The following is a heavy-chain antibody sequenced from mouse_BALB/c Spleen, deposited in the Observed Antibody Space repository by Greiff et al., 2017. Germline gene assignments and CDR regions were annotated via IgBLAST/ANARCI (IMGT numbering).Heavy chain of an antibody. V-gene: IGHV7-3*02. J-gene: IGHJ4*01. CDR2: IRNKANGYTT. CDR1: GFTFTDYY. Sequence: EVQLVESGGGLVQPGGSLRLSCATSGFTFTDYYMSWVRQPPGKALEWLGFIRNKANGYTTEYSASVKGRFTISRDNSQSILYLQMNTLRAEDSATYYCARDVRFLSDWGQGTSVTVSS. CDR3: ARDVRFLSD.